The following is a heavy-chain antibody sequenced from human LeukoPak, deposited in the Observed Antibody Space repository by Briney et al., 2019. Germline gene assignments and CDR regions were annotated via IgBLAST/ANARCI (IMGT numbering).Heavy chain of an antibody. D-gene: IGHD3-9*01. V-gene: IGHV3-7*01. CDR3: ARFLDYNVLTGYSEPLGFDY. CDR2: INEDGSEK. CDR1: GFTFNRYW. Sequence: GGSLRLSCAASGFTFNRYWMSWVRQGPGKGLEWVANINEDGSEKQYVDSMKGRLTISRDNAKNSVSLQMNSLRAGDTAIYYCARFLDYNVLTGYSEPLGFDYWGQGTLVTVSS. J-gene: IGHJ4*02.